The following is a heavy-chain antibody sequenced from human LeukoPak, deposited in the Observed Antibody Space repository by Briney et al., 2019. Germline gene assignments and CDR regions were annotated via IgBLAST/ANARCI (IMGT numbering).Heavy chain of an antibody. V-gene: IGHV3-11*01. J-gene: IGHJ4*02. CDR1: GFTFSDYY. Sequence: PGGSLRLSCAASGFTFSDYYISWIRQAPGGGLEWISYISGGGTTIYSADSLKGRFTISRDNAKNSLYLQMSSLRAEDTAVYYCARRTGHSYFDYWGQGTPVIVSS. CDR2: ISGGGTTI. CDR3: ARRTGHSYFDY.